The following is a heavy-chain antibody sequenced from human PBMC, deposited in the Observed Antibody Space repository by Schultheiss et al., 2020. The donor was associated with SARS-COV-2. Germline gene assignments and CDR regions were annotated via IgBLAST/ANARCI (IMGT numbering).Heavy chain of an antibody. Sequence: ASVKVSCKTSGYTLTSHYVHWVRQAPGQGLEWVGIVRPLGVSTTYAPRFQGRVTMTTDTSTNTVYMELSGLRSEDSAVYYCAREPPESFYFDNWGQGTLVTVSS. V-gene: IGHV1-46*03. D-gene: IGHD3-10*01. CDR3: AREPPESFYFDN. CDR2: VRPLGVST. CDR1: GYTLTSHY. J-gene: IGHJ4*02.